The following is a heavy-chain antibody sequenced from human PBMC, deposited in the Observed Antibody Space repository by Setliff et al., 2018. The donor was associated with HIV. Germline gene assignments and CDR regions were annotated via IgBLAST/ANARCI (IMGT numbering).Heavy chain of an antibody. J-gene: IGHJ3*02. D-gene: IGHD7-27*01. V-gene: IGHV3-49*04. CDR2: IRSNTFGGTT. Sequence: GGSLRLSCATSGFTFGDYAMSWVRQAPGKGLEWVGVIRSNTFGGTTQYGAAVKGRFAISRDDSRGIAYLQMNSLKTEDTAVYYCILLGMHGAFDIWGQGTMVTVSS. CDR3: ILLGMHGAFDI. CDR1: GFTFGDYA.